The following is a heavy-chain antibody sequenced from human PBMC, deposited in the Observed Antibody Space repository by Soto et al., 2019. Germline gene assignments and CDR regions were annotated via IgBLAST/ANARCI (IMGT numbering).Heavy chain of an antibody. Sequence: QVQLVQSGAEVKKPGSSVKVSCKASAGPFSRYAISWVRQAPGQGLEWMGGIIPIFGTANYAQKFQGRVTITADESTSTAYMELSSLRSEDTAVYYCARQHGYGLWVDGMDVWGQGTTVTVSS. CDR2: IIPIFGTA. V-gene: IGHV1-69*12. CDR3: ARQHGYGLWVDGMDV. D-gene: IGHD5-18*01. CDR1: AGPFSRYA. J-gene: IGHJ6*02.